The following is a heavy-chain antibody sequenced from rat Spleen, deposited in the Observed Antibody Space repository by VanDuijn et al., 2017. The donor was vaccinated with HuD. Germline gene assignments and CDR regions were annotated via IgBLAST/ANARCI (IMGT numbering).Heavy chain of an antibody. J-gene: IGHJ1*01. CDR1: GFTFTNYY. D-gene: IGHD5-1*01. CDR3: VRLLGAPDWYFDF. CDR2: INTGGGNT. Sequence: EVQLVKSGGGLVQPGRSMKLSCAASGFTFTNYYMAWVRQAPTKGLEWVASINTGGGNTYYRDSVKGRFTISRDNGKSTLYLQMDSLRSEDTATYYCVRLLGAPDWYFDFWGPGTMVTVSS. V-gene: IGHV5-25*01.